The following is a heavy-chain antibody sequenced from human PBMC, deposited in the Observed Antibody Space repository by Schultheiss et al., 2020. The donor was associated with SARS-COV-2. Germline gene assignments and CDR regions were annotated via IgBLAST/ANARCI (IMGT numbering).Heavy chain of an antibody. J-gene: IGHJ6*02. CDR1: GFSFSTYG. V-gene: IGHV3-33*01. CDR3: ARGGDPRYYYYGMDV. Sequence: GESLKISCAASGFSFSTYGMHWVRQAPGKRLEWLSVIWPDGTDINYADSVKGRFTISRDNPRNTLYLQMNSLRAEDTAVYYCARGGDPRYYYYGMDVWGQGTTVTVSS. CDR2: IWPDGTDI. D-gene: IGHD2-21*02.